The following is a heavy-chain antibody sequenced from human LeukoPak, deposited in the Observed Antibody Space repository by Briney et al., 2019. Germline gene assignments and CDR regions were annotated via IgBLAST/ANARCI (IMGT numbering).Heavy chain of an antibody. V-gene: IGHV4-34*01. CDR3: ARGRRGGAGY. D-gene: IGHD1-14*01. Sequence: SETLSLTCAVYGGSFGGYYWSWIRQPPGKGLEWIGEINHSGSTNYNPSLKSRVTISVDTSKNQFSLKLSSVTAADTAVYYCARGRRGGAGYWGQGTLVTVSS. J-gene: IGHJ4*02. CDR2: INHSGST. CDR1: GGSFGGYY.